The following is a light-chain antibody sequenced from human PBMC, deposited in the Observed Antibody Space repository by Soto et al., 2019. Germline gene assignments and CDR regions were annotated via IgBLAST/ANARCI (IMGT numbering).Light chain of an antibody. CDR2: RNN. V-gene: IGLV1-47*01. Sequence: QSVLTQPPSASGTPGQRVTISCSGSSSNIGSNYVYWYQQLPGTAPKLLIYRNNQRPSGVPDRFSVSKSGTSATLAISGLGSEDEAEYYYAAWDYSLSGVVFGGGTKLTVL. J-gene: IGLJ2*01. CDR1: SSNIGSNY. CDR3: AAWDYSLSGVV.